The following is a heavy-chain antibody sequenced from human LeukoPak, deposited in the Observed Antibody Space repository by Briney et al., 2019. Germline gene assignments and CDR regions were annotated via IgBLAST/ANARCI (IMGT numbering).Heavy chain of an antibody. Sequence: KSGGSLRLSCAASGFTFSSYEMNWVRQAPGKGLEWVAYISSSGSSKYYAASVKGRFTISRDHDKNSMYLEMNSLRAEDTDLYYCARFYPSCSSSSCYTPWGQGTRVTVSS. CDR1: GFTFSSYE. D-gene: IGHD2-2*01. CDR2: ISSSGSSK. CDR3: ARFYPSCSSSSCYTP. J-gene: IGHJ5*02. V-gene: IGHV3-48*03.